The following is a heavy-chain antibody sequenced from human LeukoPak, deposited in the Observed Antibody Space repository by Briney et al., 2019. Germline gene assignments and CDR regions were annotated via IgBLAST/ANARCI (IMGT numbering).Heavy chain of an antibody. J-gene: IGHJ5*02. CDR2: IYYSGST. CDR1: GGSVSSGSYY. Sequence: SETLSLTCTVSGGSVSSGSYYWSWIRQPPGKGLEWIGYIYYSGSTNYNPSLKSRVTISVDTSKNQFSLKLSSVTAADTAVYYCARRGFDPWGQGTLVTVSS. CDR3: ARRGFDP. V-gene: IGHV4-61*01.